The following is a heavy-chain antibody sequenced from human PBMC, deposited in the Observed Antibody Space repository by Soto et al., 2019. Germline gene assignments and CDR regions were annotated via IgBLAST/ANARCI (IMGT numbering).Heavy chain of an antibody. V-gene: IGHV3-20*04. J-gene: IGHJ5*02. Sequence: GGSLRLSCAASGFTFDNYCMSWVRQPPGKGLEWVAGINWKGDRTGYADSLKGRFTISRDNAKTSLYLEMSSLRAEDTALYFCAREEEASAGTKWFGPWGQGTLVTVSS. CDR3: AREEEASAGTKWFGP. CDR1: GFTFDNYC. CDR2: INWKGDRT. D-gene: IGHD6-13*01.